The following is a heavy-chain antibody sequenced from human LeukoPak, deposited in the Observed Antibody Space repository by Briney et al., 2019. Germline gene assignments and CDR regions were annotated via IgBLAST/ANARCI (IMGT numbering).Heavy chain of an antibody. CDR3: ARGEFSYYYDSSGYSPFDP. CDR2: IYYSGST. V-gene: IGHV4-59*01. CDR1: GGSISSYY. Sequence: PSETLSLTCTVSGGSISSYYWSWIRKPPGRGLEYIGFIYYSGSTNYNPSLKSRGTISVDTSKNQFSLKLSSVTAADTAVYYCARGEFSYYYDSSGYSPFDPWGQGTLVTVSS. J-gene: IGHJ5*02. D-gene: IGHD3-22*01.